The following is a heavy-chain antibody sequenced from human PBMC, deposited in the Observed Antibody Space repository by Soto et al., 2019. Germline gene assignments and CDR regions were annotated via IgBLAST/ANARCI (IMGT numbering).Heavy chain of an antibody. Sequence: GSLRLSCSASGFTVSSNYMSWVRQAPGKGLECVSVIYSGGSTYYEDYVKGRFTIYTDNSKKTLYLQMNSLRAEDTAVYYCARSGKLGLSSAFDXWGQGTMVTVS. D-gene: IGHD6-6*01. J-gene: IGHJ3*02. V-gene: IGHV3-53*01. CDR2: IYSGGST. CDR3: ARSGKLGLSSAFDX. CDR1: GFTVSSNY.